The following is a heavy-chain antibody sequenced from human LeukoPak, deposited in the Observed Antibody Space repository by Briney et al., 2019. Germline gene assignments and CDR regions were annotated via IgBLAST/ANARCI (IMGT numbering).Heavy chain of an antibody. CDR2: INPNSGGST. CDR3: ARNRNIRGPREPFAY. D-gene: IGHD1-14*01. Sequence: ASVKVSCKASGYTFTGYYMHWVRQAPGQGLEWMGWINPNSGGSTSYAQMFQGRVTMTRDTSTSTVYMELSSLRSEDTAVYYCARNRNIRGPREPFAYWGQGALVTVSS. CDR1: GYTFTGYY. V-gene: IGHV1-46*01. J-gene: IGHJ4*02.